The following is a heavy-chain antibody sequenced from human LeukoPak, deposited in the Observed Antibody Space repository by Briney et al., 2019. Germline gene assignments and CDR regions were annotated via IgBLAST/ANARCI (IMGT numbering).Heavy chain of an antibody. V-gene: IGHV4-38-2*02. J-gene: IGHJ6*02. CDR2: TSHSDSP. CDR3: ARGELLWFGELSGYGMDV. CDR1: GMSITSRHY. D-gene: IGHD3-10*01. Sequence: SETLSLTCSVSGMSITSRHYWGWIRQPPGKGLEWIGSTSHSDSPYYNPSLESRVTISLDTSRNQFSLNLNSVTAADTAVYYCARGELLWFGELSGYGMDVWGQGTTVTVSS.